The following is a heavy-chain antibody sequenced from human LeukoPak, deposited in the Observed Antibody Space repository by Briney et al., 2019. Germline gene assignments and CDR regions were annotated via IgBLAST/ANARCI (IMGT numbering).Heavy chain of an antibody. Sequence: SQTLSLTCTVSGGSISSGGYSWSWIRQHPGKGLEWIGYIYYSGSTYYNPSLKSRVTISVDTSKNQFSLKLSSVTAADTAVYYCAREVRFSGRTEWGQGTLVTVSS. CDR3: AREVRFSGRTE. CDR1: GGSISSGGYS. D-gene: IGHD1-26*01. CDR2: IYYSGST. J-gene: IGHJ4*02. V-gene: IGHV4-31*03.